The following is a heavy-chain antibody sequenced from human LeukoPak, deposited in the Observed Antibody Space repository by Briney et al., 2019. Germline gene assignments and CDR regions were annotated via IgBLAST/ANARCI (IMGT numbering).Heavy chain of an antibody. V-gene: IGHV4-34*01. Sequence: PSETLSLTCAVYGGSFSGYYWSWIRQPPGKGLEWIGEINHSGSTNYSPSLKSRVTISVDTSKNQFSLKLSSVTAADTAVYYCARARYSYGYFDYWGQGTLVTVSS. CDR2: INHSGST. CDR1: GGSFSGYY. CDR3: ARARYSYGYFDY. J-gene: IGHJ4*02. D-gene: IGHD5-18*01.